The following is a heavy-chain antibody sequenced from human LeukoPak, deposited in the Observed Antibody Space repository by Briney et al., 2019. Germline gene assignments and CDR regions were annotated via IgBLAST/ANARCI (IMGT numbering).Heavy chain of an antibody. Sequence: SETLSLTCTVSGGSISSYYWSWIRQPPGKGLEWIGYIYYSGSTNYSPSLKSRVTISVDTSKNQFSLKLSSVTAADTAVYYCARDGPSANWFDPWGQGTLVTVSS. V-gene: IGHV4-59*01. CDR1: GGSISSYY. CDR3: ARDGPSANWFDP. CDR2: IYYSGST. J-gene: IGHJ5*02.